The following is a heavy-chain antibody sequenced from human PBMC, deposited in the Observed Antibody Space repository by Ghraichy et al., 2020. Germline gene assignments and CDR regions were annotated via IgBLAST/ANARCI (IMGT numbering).Heavy chain of an antibody. CDR3: AKPTLVTPAFDY. Sequence: GGSLRLSCAASGFTFSSYAMNWVRQAPGKGLEWVSVISGSGGSTYYADSVKGRFTISRDNSKNTLYLQMNTLRAEDTAEYYCAKPTLVTPAFDYWGQGTLVTVSS. J-gene: IGHJ4*02. D-gene: IGHD4-23*01. CDR2: ISGSGGST. CDR1: GFTFSSYA. V-gene: IGHV3-23*01.